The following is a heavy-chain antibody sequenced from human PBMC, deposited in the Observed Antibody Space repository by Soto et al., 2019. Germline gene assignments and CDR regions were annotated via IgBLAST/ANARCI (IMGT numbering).Heavy chain of an antibody. CDR2: ISAYNGNT. V-gene: IGHV1-18*01. CDR1: GYTFTIYG. CDR3: ARHHHGWLPNHDAFDI. Sequence: ASVTVSCTASGYTFTIYGIIWVRQAPGQGLEWMGWISAYNGNTNYAQKLQGRVTMTTDTSTSTAYMELRSLRSDDTAVYYCARHHHGWLPNHDAFDIWGQGTMVTVS. J-gene: IGHJ3*02. D-gene: IGHD6-19*01.